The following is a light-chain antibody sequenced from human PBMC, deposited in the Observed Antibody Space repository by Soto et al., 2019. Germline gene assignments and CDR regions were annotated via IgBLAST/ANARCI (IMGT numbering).Light chain of an antibody. CDR3: CSYAGGDNVL. J-gene: IGLJ2*01. CDR1: SSDVGSYNL. Sequence: QSALTQPASVSGSPGQSITLSCTGTSSDVGSYNLVSWYQRHPGKAPKLMIYEVSKRPSGVSDRFSGSKSGNTASLTISWLQPEDEADYYCCSYAGGDNVLFGGGTKLTVL. V-gene: IGLV2-23*02. CDR2: EVS.